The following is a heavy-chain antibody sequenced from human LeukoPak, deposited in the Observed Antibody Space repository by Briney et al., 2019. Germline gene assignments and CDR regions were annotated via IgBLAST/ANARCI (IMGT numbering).Heavy chain of an antibody. J-gene: IGHJ3*02. CDR1: GFTFSSYG. V-gene: IGHV3-30*18. Sequence: GGSLRLSCAASGFTFSSYGMHWVRQAPGKGLEWVAVISYDGSNKYYADSVKGRFTISRDNSKNTLYLQMNSLRAEDTAVYYCAKASLRYLDWDAFDIWGQGTMVTVSS. D-gene: IGHD3-9*01. CDR3: AKASLRYLDWDAFDI. CDR2: ISYDGSNK.